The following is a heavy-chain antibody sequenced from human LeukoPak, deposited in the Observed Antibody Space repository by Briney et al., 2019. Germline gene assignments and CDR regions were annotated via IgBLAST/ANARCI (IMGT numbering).Heavy chain of an antibody. D-gene: IGHD3-3*01. Sequence: GGSLRLSCSASGFTFENYVMSWFRQAPGKGPEWVGFIRSNTYGGTTEYVASVTGRFTISRDDSKRIAYLQMNNLKTEDTAVYYCGHGFGFVWGRGTLVTVSS. CDR1: GFTFENYV. CDR2: IRSNTYGGTT. V-gene: IGHV3-49*03. CDR3: GHGFGFV. J-gene: IGHJ4*02.